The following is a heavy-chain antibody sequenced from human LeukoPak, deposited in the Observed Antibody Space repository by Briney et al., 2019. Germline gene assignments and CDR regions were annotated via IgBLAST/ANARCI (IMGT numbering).Heavy chain of an antibody. CDR1: GFTFSSYS. D-gene: IGHD3-22*01. CDR2: ISSSSSTI. V-gene: IGHV3-48*04. J-gene: IGHJ1*01. CDR3: AKKRDSSGPEYFQH. Sequence: GGSLRLSCAASGFTFSSYSMNWVRQAPGKGLEWVSYISSSSSTIYYADSVKGRFTISRDNAKNSLYLQMNSLRAEDTAVYYCAKKRDSSGPEYFQHWGQGTLVTVSS.